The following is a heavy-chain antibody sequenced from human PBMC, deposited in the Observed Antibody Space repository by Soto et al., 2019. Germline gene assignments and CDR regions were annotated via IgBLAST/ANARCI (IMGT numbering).Heavy chain of an antibody. CDR2: IYSSGSA. CDR1: RASIYTYS. CDR3: ATIVGDNDY. J-gene: IGHJ4*02. D-gene: IGHD1-26*01. V-gene: IGHV4-4*07. Sequence: SETLSLTCTVSRASIYTYSWTWILQPAGKGLQWIGHIYSSGSANYSPSLKSRVSMSVDSSKNQISLKLRSVTAADTAVYYCATIVGDNDYWGQGTLVTVSS.